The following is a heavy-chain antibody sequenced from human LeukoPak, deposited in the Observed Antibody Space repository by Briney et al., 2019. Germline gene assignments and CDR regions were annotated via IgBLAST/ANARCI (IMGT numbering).Heavy chain of an antibody. CDR3: ARDGNPFDY. CDR1: GVSIRSHY. J-gene: IGHJ4*02. V-gene: IGHV4-59*11. CDR2: IYCSGSN. Sequence: PSETLSLTCAVSGVSIRSHYGSWIRHPPGKGLEWIWYIYCSGSNNYNPTLKRRVTISVDTYKHHFSLKLRSVTAADTAVYYCARDGNPFDYWGRGTLVTVSS. D-gene: IGHD1-14*01.